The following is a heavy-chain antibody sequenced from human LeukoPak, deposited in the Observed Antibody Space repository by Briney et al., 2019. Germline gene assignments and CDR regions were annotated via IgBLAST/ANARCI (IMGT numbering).Heavy chain of an antibody. CDR1: GYTFTSYG. J-gene: IGHJ4*02. Sequence: ASVRVSYKASGYTFTSYGISWVRQAPGQGLEWMGWISAYNGNTNYAQKLQGRVTMTTDTSTSTAYMELRSLRSDDTAVYYCARDWIAPAAHYYFDYWGQGTLVTVSS. CDR3: ARDWIAPAAHYYFDY. CDR2: ISAYNGNT. V-gene: IGHV1-18*01. D-gene: IGHD2-2*01.